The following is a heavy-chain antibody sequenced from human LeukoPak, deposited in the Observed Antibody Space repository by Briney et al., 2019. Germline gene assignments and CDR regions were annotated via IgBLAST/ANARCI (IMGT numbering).Heavy chain of an antibody. Sequence: PGGSLRLSCTASGYTFSDYGMHWVRQAPGKGLEWLSVISYSGVVKFYADSVKGRFTISRDNSKNTLYLQMNSLRAEDTAVYYCAKDHHSSGYYYFDYWGQGTLVTVSS. J-gene: IGHJ4*02. V-gene: IGHV3-30*18. CDR1: GYTFSDYG. D-gene: IGHD3-22*01. CDR2: ISYSGVVK. CDR3: AKDHHSSGYYYFDY.